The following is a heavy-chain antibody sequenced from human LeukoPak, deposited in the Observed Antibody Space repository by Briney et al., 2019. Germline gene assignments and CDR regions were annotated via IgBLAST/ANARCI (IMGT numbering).Heavy chain of an antibody. Sequence: PGGSLRLSCAASGFTFSSYAMSWVRQTPGNGLEWVSGISNSGGAYYADSVKGRFTISRDNSKNTLYLQMNSLRAEDTAVYYCAKEVAAVRTPVFDYWGQGTLVTVSS. CDR3: AKEVAAVRTPVFDY. V-gene: IGHV3-23*01. CDR1: GFTFSSYA. D-gene: IGHD6-13*01. J-gene: IGHJ4*02. CDR2: ISNSGGA.